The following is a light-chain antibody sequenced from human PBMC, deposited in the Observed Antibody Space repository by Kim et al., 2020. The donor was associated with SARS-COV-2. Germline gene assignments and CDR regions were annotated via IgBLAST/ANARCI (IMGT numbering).Light chain of an antibody. CDR2: VNSDGSH. CDR3: QTWGTGMV. V-gene: IGLV4-69*01. Sequence: QPVLTQSPSASASLGASVKLTCTLSSGHSLYAIAWHQQQPGKGPRYLMKVNSDGSHNRGDGIPDRFSGSSSGAERFLTISSLQSEDEADYYCQTWGTGMVFGGGTQLTVL. J-gene: IGLJ3*02. CDR1: SGHSLYA.